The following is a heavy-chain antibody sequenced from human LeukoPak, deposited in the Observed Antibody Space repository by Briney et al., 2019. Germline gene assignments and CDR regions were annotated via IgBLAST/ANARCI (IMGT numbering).Heavy chain of an antibody. V-gene: IGHV3-30-3*01. Sequence: TGGSLRLSCAASGFTFSSYAMHWVRQAPGKGLEWVAVISYDGSNKYYADSVKGRFTISRDNSKNTLYLQMNSLRAEDTAAYYCARDWDDGSGYYTSLDYWGQGTLVTVSS. J-gene: IGHJ4*02. D-gene: IGHD3-22*01. CDR2: ISYDGSNK. CDR3: ARDWDDGSGYYTSLDY. CDR1: GFTFSSYA.